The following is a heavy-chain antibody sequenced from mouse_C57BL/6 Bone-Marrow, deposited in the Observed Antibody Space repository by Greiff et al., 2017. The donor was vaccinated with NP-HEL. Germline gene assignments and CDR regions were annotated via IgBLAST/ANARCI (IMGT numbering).Heavy chain of an antibody. J-gene: IGHJ4*01. V-gene: IGHV2-2*01. CDR3: ARKCDYAMDY. CDR2: IWSGGST. CDR1: GFSLTSYG. Sequence: VQLQQSGPGLVQPSQSLSITCTVSGFSLTSYGVHWVRQSPGKGLEWLGVIWSGGSTDYNAAFISRLSISKNNSKSQVFFKMNILQAYGTAIYYCARKCDYAMDYWGQGTSVTVSS.